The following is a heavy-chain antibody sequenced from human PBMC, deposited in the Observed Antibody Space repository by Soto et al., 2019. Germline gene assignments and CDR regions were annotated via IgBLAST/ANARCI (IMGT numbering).Heavy chain of an antibody. CDR1: GYTCSSYG. CDR3: ARDQADSSGWYPGGYYYYGMDV. CDR2: ISAYNGNT. V-gene: IGHV1-18*01. J-gene: IGHJ6*02. Sequence: GXSVKVAGKGSGYTCSSYGISWVRRAPGQGLEWMGWISAYNGNTNYAQKLQCRVTMTTDTSTSTAYMELRSLRSDDTAVYYCARDQADSSGWYPGGYYYYGMDVWGQGTTVTVSS. D-gene: IGHD6-19*01.